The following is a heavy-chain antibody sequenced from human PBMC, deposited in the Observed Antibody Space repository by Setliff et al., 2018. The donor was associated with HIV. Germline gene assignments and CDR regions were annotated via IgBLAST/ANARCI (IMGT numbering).Heavy chain of an antibody. Sequence: SETLSLTCTVSGGSISSGGYYWSWIRQHPGKGLEWIGYIYYSGSTYYNPSLKSRVIISVDTSKNQFSLNLSSVTAADTAIYYCARVPRITTLRNAFDIWGQGTMVTVSS. J-gene: IGHJ3*02. V-gene: IGHV4-31*03. CDR2: IYYSGST. D-gene: IGHD3-3*01. CDR1: GGSISSGGYY. CDR3: ARVPRITTLRNAFDI.